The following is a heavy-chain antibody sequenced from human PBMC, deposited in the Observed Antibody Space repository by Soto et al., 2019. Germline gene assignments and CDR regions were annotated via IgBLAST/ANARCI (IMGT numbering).Heavy chain of an antibody. Sequence: QVQLQESGPGLVKPSETLSLTCTVSGGSISSYYWSWIRQPPGKGLEWIGYIYYSGSTNYNPSLKSRVTISVDTSKNQFSLKLSSVTAADTAVYYCARGDLYHYGSGSYYNFDYWGQGTLVTVSS. D-gene: IGHD3-10*01. CDR1: GGSISSYY. V-gene: IGHV4-59*01. CDR2: IYYSGST. J-gene: IGHJ4*02. CDR3: ARGDLYHYGSGSYYNFDY.